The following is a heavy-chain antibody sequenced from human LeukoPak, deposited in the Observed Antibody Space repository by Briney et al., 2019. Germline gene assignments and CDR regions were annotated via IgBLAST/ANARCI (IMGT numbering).Heavy chain of an antibody. V-gene: IGHV1-69*01. Sequence: GSSVKVSCKASGGTFSSYAISWVRQAPGQGLEWMGGIIPIFGTANYAQKFQGRVTITADDSTSTAYMDLSSLRSEDTAVYYRVRMSGYCSGGSCYGNNWFDPWGQGTLVTVSS. CDR1: GGTFSSYA. CDR3: VRMSGYCSGGSCYGNNWFDP. D-gene: IGHD2-15*01. J-gene: IGHJ5*02. CDR2: IIPIFGTA.